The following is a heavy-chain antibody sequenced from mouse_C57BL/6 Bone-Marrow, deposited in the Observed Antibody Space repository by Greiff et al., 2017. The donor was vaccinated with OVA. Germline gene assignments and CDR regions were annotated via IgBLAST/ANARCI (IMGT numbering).Heavy chain of an antibody. CDR1: GFTFSDYY. Sequence: VQLVESGGGLVQPGGSLKLSCAASGFTFSDYYMYWVRQTPEKRLEWVAYISNGGGSTYYPDTVQGRFTISRDNAKNTLYLQMSRLKSEDTAMYYCARPYYGSSYWYFDVWGTGTTVTVSS. J-gene: IGHJ1*03. V-gene: IGHV5-12*01. CDR3: ARPYYGSSYWYFDV. CDR2: ISNGGGST. D-gene: IGHD1-1*01.